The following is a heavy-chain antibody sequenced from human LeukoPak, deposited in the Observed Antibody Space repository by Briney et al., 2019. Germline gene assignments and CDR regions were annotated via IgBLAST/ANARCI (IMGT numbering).Heavy chain of an antibody. CDR3: ARAVADNWLDP. J-gene: IGHJ5*02. CDR2: IYPGDSDT. V-gene: IGHV5-51*01. CDR1: GYTFTNYY. D-gene: IGHD2-15*01. Sequence: GESLKIPCNGSGYTFTNYYIAWVRQMPGRGLEWMGIIYPGDSDTRYSPSFQGQVTISADKYIGTAYLQWSSLKASDTAMYYCARAVADNWLDPWGQGTLVTVSS.